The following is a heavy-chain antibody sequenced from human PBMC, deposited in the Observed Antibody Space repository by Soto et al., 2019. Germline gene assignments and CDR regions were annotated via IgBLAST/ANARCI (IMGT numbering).Heavy chain of an antibody. CDR2: ISSSSSYI. J-gene: IGHJ6*03. V-gene: IGHV3-21*01. CDR1: GFTFSSYS. Sequence: GGSLRLSCAASGFTFSSYSMNWVRQAPGKGLEWVSSISSSSSYIYYADSVKGRFTISRDNAKNSLYLQMNSLRAEDTAVYYCAGLEHSSSSGYYYYMDVWGKGTTVTVSS. D-gene: IGHD6-6*01. CDR3: AGLEHSSSSGYYYYMDV.